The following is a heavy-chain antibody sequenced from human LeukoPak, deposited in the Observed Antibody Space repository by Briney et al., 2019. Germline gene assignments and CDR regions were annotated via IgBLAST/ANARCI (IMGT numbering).Heavy chain of an antibody. CDR3: ARGPRYYDSSGSLDH. CDR2: IIHSGAT. Sequence: SETLSLTCGVSGGSISNFYWSWIRQPPGKGLEWIGDIIHSGATNYNPSLKSRVTISIDMSKNQFSLNVTSVTAADKAVYYCARGPRYYDSSGSLDHWGQGTLVTVSS. J-gene: IGHJ4*02. D-gene: IGHD3-3*01. CDR1: GGSISNFY. V-gene: IGHV4-34*01.